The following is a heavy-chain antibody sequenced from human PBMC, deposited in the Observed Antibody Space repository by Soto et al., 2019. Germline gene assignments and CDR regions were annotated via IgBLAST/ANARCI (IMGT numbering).Heavy chain of an antibody. CDR2: LSGGGGST. CDR3: AKVVKYDVLTGYYKGPDYYGMDV. CDR1: GFTFSYYA. Sequence: PGGSLRLSCAASGFTFSYYAMSWVRQAPGKGLEWVSTLSGGGGSTYYADSVKGRFTISRDSSKNTLFLQMNSLRAEDTAVYYCAKVVKYDVLTGYYKGPDYYGMDVWGQGTTVTVSS. V-gene: IGHV3-23*01. D-gene: IGHD3-9*01. J-gene: IGHJ6*02.